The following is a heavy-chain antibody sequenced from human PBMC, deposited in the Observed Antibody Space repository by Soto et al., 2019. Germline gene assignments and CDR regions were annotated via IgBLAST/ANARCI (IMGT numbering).Heavy chain of an antibody. J-gene: IGHJ5*02. D-gene: IGHD2-21*02. CDR3: VRTARQGAVAPHWFDR. V-gene: IGHV4-30-4*01. CDR2: VYYTGST. Sequence: SETLSLTCTVSGDSMSSGDYYWSWIRQHPGKGLEWIGYVYYTGSTYYNPSLMSRLTISVDTSKNQFSLKLTSVTAAETAVYYCVRTARQGAVAPHWFDRWGQGTQVTVSS. CDR1: GDSMSSGDYY.